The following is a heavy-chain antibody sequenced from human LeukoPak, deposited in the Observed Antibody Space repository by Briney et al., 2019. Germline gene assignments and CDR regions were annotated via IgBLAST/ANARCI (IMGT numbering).Heavy chain of an antibody. Sequence: GGSLRLSCAASGFTFSSYGMHWVRQAPGKGLEWVAVISYDGSNKYYADSVKGRFTISRDNSKNTLYLQMNSLRAEDTAVYYCARGGDKNYPPMIDCWGQGTLVTVSS. J-gene: IGHJ4*01. CDR2: ISYDGSNK. V-gene: IGHV3-30*03. D-gene: IGHD1-7*01. CDR1: GFTFSSYG. CDR3: ARGGDKNYPPMIDC.